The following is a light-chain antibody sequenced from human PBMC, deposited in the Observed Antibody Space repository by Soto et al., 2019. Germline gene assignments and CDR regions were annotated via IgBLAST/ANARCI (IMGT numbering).Light chain of an antibody. CDR2: DAS. CDR3: HHYNSYPGT. CDR1: QSVTSW. Sequence: DVQMTQSPSTLSASVGDRVTITCRASQSVTSWLAWYQQKPGKAPKFLIYDASSLESGVPSRFSGSGSGTEFTLTISSLHPDDFATYYCHHYNSYPGTFGQGTKVEIK. V-gene: IGKV1-5*01. J-gene: IGKJ1*01.